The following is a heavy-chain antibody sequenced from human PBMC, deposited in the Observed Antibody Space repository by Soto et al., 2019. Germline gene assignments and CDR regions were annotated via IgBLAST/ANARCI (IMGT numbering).Heavy chain of an antibody. D-gene: IGHD3-16*01. CDR3: ARERGLRLGESYGMDV. V-gene: IGHV1-69*01. CDR2: IIPIFGTA. CDR1: GGTFSSYA. Sequence: QVQLVQSGAEVKKPGSSVKVSCKASGGTFSSYAISWVRQAPGQGLEWRGGIIPIFGTANYAQKFQGRVTITADESTSTAYMELSSLRSEDTAVYYCARERGLRLGESYGMDVWGQGTTVTVSS. J-gene: IGHJ6*02.